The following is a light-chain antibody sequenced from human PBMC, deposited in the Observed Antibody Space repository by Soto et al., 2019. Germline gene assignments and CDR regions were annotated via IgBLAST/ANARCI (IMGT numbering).Light chain of an antibody. CDR3: QQYNDWLYT. V-gene: IGKV3-11*01. CDR2: DAS. Sequence: EIVLTQSPATLSLSPGDRAVLSCRASQSVGRSLTWYQHRPGQAPRLLIYDASTRATGIPRRFSGSGSRTDFTLTISSLEPEDFAVYYCQQYNDWLYTFGQGTKLEIK. J-gene: IGKJ2*01. CDR1: QSVGRS.